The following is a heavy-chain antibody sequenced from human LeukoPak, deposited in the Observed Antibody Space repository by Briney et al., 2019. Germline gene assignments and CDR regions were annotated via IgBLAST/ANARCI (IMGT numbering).Heavy chain of an antibody. J-gene: IGHJ4*02. D-gene: IGHD2-2*01. CDR2: INPNSGGT. CDR3: ARDLSDIVVVPAATDAPFDY. V-gene: IGHV1-2*02. Sequence: ASVKVSCKASGYTFTGYYMHWVRQAPGQGLEWMGWINPNSGGTNYAQKFQGRVTMTRDTSISTAYMELSRLRSDDTAVYYCARDLSDIVVVPAATDAPFDYWGQGTLVTVSS. CDR1: GYTFTGYY.